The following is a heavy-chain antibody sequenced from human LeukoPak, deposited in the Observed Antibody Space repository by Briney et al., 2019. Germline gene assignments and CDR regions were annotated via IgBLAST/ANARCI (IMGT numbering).Heavy chain of an antibody. D-gene: IGHD1-26*01. J-gene: IGHJ4*02. CDR3: ARGGRYYTRWQYYFDY. Sequence: ASAKVSCKASGYTFTGYYMHWVRQAPGQGLEWMGWINPNSGGTNYAQKFQGWVTMTRDTSISTAYMELSRLRSDDTAVYYCARGGRYYTRWQYYFDYWGQGTLVTVSS. CDR2: INPNSGGT. CDR1: GYTFTGYY. V-gene: IGHV1-2*04.